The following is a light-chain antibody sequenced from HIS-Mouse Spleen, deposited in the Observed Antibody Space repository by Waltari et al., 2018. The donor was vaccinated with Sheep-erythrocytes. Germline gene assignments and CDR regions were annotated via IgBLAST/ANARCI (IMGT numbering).Light chain of an antibody. CDR3: QAWDSSIAWV. V-gene: IGLV3-1*01. J-gene: IGLJ3*02. Sequence: SYELTQPPSVSVYPGQTASITCPGAKLGDKYACWYQQKPGQSPALVICQDSKRPAGITDRFSGSNSGNTATLTFSGTQAMDEADYYCQAWDSSIAWVFGGGTKLTVL. CDR2: QDS. CDR1: KLGDKY.